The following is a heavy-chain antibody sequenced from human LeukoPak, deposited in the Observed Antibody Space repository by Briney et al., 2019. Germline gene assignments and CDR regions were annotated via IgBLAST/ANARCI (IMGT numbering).Heavy chain of an antibody. CDR3: ARLRRGVDSEVDY. J-gene: IGHJ4*02. V-gene: IGHV3-9*01. CDR2: ISWNSGSI. D-gene: IGHD5-18*01. CDR1: GFTFDDYA. Sequence: PGRSLRLSCAASGFTFDDYAMHWVRQAPGKGLEWVSGISWNSGSIGYADSVKGRFTISRDNAKNSLYLQMNSLRAEDTAVYYCARLRRGVDSEVDYWGQGTLVTVSS.